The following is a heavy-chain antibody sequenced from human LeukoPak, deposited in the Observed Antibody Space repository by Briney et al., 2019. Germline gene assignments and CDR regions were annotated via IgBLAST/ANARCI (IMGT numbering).Heavy chain of an antibody. J-gene: IGHJ3*02. D-gene: IGHD4-17*01. Sequence: PVKVSCKASGGTFSSYAISWVRQAPGQGLEWMGRIIPILRIANYAQKFQGRVTITADKSTSTAYMELSSLRSEDTAVYYCAVAVTTPYDAFDIWGQGTMVTVSS. CDR2: IIPILRIA. CDR1: GGTFSSYA. CDR3: AVAVTTPYDAFDI. V-gene: IGHV1-69*04.